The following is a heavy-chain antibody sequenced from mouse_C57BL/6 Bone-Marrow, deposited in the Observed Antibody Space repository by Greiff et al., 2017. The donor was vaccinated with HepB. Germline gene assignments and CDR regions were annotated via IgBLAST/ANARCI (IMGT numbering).Heavy chain of an antibody. J-gene: IGHJ2*01. CDR2: IWSGGST. CDR1: GFSLTSYG. V-gene: IGHV2-2*01. D-gene: IGHD6-1*01. Sequence: VQLQQSGPGLVQPSQRLSITCTVSGFSLTSYGVHWVRQSPGKGLEWLGVIWSGGSTDYNAAFISRLSISKDNSKSQVFFKMNSLQADDTAIYYCARLNPHTGRGYFDYWGQGTTLTVSS. CDR3: ARLNPHTGRGYFDY.